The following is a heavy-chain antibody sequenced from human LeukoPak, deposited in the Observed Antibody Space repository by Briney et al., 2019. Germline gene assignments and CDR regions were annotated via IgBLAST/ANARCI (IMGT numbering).Heavy chain of an antibody. CDR3: AKEPLNYYDSSGYFDY. J-gene: IGHJ4*02. V-gene: IGHV3-9*01. CDR2: IGWNSGSI. Sequence: PGGSLRLSCAASGFTFDDYAMHWVRQAPGKGLEWVSGIGWNSGSIGYADSVKGRFTISRDNAKNSLYLQMNSLRAEDTALYYCAKEPLNYYDSSGYFDYWGQGTLVTVSS. D-gene: IGHD3-22*01. CDR1: GFTFDDYA.